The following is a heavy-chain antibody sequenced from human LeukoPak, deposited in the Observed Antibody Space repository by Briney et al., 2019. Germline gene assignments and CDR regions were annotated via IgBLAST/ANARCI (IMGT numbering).Heavy chain of an antibody. D-gene: IGHD3-10*01. CDR3: ATAPHTMVRGVTIFDY. Sequence: ASVKVSCKVSGYTLTELSMHWVRQVPGKGLEWMGGFDPEDGETIYAQKFQGRVTMTEDTSTDTAYMELSSLRSEDTAVYYCATAPHTMVRGVTIFDYWGQGTLVTVSS. CDR2: FDPEDGET. J-gene: IGHJ4*02. CDR1: GYTLTELS. V-gene: IGHV1-24*01.